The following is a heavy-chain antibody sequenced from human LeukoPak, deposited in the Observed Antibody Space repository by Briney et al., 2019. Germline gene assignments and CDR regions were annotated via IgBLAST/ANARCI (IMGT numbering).Heavy chain of an antibody. CDR2: IYHSGST. V-gene: IGHV4-30-2*01. D-gene: IGHD2-2*01. Sequence: SQTLSPTCAVSGGSISSGGYSWSWIRQPPGKGLEWIGYIYHSGSTYYNPSLKSRVTISVDRSKNQFSLKLSSVTAADTAVYYCARGKYQLLIDWGQGTLVTVSS. CDR3: ARGKYQLLID. CDR1: GGSISSGGYS. J-gene: IGHJ4*02.